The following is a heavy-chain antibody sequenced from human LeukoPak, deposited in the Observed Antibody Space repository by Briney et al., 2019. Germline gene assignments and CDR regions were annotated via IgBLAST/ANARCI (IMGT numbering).Heavy chain of an antibody. CDR2: TYYRSKWYN. D-gene: IGHD6-19*01. Sequence: SQTLSLTCAISGDSVSSNSAAWHWIRQSPSRGLEWLGSTYYRSKWYNDYAVSVKSRITINPDTSKNQFSLQLNSVTPEDTAVYYCARAQWLVATTSRPFDYWGQGTLVTVSS. CDR1: GDSVSSNSAA. J-gene: IGHJ4*02. V-gene: IGHV6-1*01. CDR3: ARAQWLVATTSRPFDY.